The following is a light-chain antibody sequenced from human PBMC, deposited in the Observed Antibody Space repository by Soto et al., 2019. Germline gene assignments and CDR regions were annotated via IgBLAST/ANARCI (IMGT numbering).Light chain of an antibody. Sequence: VMTQSPATLSVSPGERAALSYWTSQTVSNDLAWYQQKPGQAPRLLIYGASTRATGIPARFSGSGSGTEFTLTISSLQSEDFAVYYCQQYNNWPPLTFGGGTKVDI. CDR3: QQYNNWPPLT. CDR2: GAS. J-gene: IGKJ4*01. V-gene: IGKV3-15*01. CDR1: QTVSND.